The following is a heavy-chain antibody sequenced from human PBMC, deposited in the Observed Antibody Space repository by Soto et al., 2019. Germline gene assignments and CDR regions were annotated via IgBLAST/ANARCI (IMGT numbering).Heavy chain of an antibody. D-gene: IGHD2-15*01. CDR3: AEDYCSGGSCYSWFDP. J-gene: IGHJ5*02. Sequence: QGQPVQSGAGVKKPGSSVKVSCKASGGTFSSYAISWVRQAPGQGLEWMGGIIPIFGTANYAQKFQGRVTSTADESTSTAYMELSSLRSEDTAVYYCAEDYCSGGSCYSWFDPWGQGTLVTVSS. V-gene: IGHV1-69*01. CDR2: IIPIFGTA. CDR1: GGTFSSYA.